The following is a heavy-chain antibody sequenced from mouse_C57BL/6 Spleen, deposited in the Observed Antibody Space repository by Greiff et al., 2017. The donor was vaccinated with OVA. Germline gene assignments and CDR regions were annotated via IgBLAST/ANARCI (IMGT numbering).Heavy chain of an antibody. Sequence: QVHVKQPGTELVKPGASVKLSCKASGYTFTSYWMHWVKQRPGQGLEWIGNINPSNGGTNYNEKFKSKATLTVDKSSSTAYMQLSSLTSEDSAVYYCAYYYGSSYWYFDVWGTGTTVTVSS. D-gene: IGHD1-1*01. CDR1: GYTFTSYW. V-gene: IGHV1-53*01. J-gene: IGHJ1*03. CDR3: AYYYGSSYWYFDV. CDR2: INPSNGGT.